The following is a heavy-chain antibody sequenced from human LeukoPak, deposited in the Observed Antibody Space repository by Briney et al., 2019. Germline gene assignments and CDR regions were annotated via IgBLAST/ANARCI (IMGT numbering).Heavy chain of an antibody. Sequence: ASVKVSRKASGYTFTSYGISWVRQAPGQGLEWMGWISAYNGNTNYAQKLQGRVTMTTDTSTSTAYMELRSLRSDDTAVYYCARKYDFWSGYNGMDVWGQGTTVTVSS. J-gene: IGHJ6*02. CDR1: GYTFTSYG. D-gene: IGHD3-3*01. V-gene: IGHV1-18*01. CDR2: ISAYNGNT. CDR3: ARKYDFWSGYNGMDV.